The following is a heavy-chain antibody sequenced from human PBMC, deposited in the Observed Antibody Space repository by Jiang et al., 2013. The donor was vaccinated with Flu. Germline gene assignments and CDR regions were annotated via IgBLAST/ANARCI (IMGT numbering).Heavy chain of an antibody. Sequence: TLSLTCTVSGGSISSYYWSWIRQPPGKGLEWIGYIYYSGSTNYNPSLKSRVTISVDTSKNQFSLKLSSVTAADTAVYYCARDPRIAARDYYYYYGMDVWGQGTTVTVSS. D-gene: IGHD6-6*01. CDR3: ARDPRIAARDYYYYYGMDV. CDR2: IYYSGST. J-gene: IGHJ6*02. V-gene: IGHV4-59*01. CDR1: GGSISSYY.